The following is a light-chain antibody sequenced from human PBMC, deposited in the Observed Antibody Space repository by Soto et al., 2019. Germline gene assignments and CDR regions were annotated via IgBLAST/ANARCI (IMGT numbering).Light chain of an antibody. J-gene: IGLJ1*01. V-gene: IGLV2-14*01. CDR1: SSDVGGYNY. CDR3: SSYTASVPRV. Sequence: QSALTQPASVSGSPGQSITISCTGTSSDVGGYNYVSWYQQHPGKVPKLMIYEVNNRPSGVSNRFSGSKSGNTASLTISGLQADDEADYYCSSYTASVPRVFGTGTKLTVL. CDR2: EVN.